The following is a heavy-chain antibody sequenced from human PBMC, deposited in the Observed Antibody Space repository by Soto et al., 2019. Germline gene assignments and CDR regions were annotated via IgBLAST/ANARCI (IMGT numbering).Heavy chain of an antibody. CDR3: ARVPPLSVFDY. J-gene: IGHJ4*02. CDR2: IYHSGST. D-gene: IGHD3-16*01. V-gene: IGHV4-4*02. Sequence: SETLSLTCAVSGGSISSGNWWSWVRQPPGKGLEWIGEIYHSGSTNYNPSLKSRVTISIDKSKNQFSLELSSLTAADTAVYYCARVPPLSVFDYWGQGTLVTVS. CDR1: GGSISSGNW.